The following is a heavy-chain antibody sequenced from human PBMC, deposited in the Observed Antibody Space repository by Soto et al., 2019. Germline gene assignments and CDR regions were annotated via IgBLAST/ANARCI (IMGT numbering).Heavy chain of an antibody. CDR2: INPNSGGT. CDR3: ARASEMATNYFDY. J-gene: IGHJ4*02. D-gene: IGHD5-12*01. CDR1: GYTFTGYY. V-gene: IGHV1-2*02. Sequence: ASVKVSCKASGYTFTGYYMHWVRQAPGQGLERMGWINPNSGGTNYAQKFQGRVTMTRDTSISTAYMELSRLRSDDTAVYYCARASEMATNYFDYWGQGTLVTVSS.